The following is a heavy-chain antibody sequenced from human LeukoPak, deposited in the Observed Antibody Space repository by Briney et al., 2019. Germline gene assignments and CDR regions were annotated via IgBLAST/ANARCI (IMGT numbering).Heavy chain of an antibody. V-gene: IGHV4-61*02. CDR1: GGSISSGSYY. J-gene: IGHJ4*02. CDR2: IYTSGST. CDR3: ALYYGSGSYLHYFDY. D-gene: IGHD3-10*01. Sequence: SETLSLTCTVSGGSISSGSYYWSWIRQPAGKGLEWIGRIYTSGSTYYNPSLKSRVTISVDTSKNQFSLKLSSVTAADTAVYYCALYYGSGSYLHYFDYWGQGTLVTVSS.